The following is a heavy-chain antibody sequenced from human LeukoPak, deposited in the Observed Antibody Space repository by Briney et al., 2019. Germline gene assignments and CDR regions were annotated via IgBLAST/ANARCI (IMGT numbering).Heavy chain of an antibody. Sequence: GGSLRLSCAASGFTVSSNYMSWVRQAPGRGLEWVSVIYSGGSTYYADSVKGRFTISRDNSKNKLFLQMNSPRAGDTAVYYCARGTVTMVDYWGQGTLVTVSS. CDR2: IYSGGST. CDR1: GFTVSSNY. J-gene: IGHJ4*02. V-gene: IGHV3-66*01. D-gene: IGHD3-10*01. CDR3: ARGTVTMVDY.